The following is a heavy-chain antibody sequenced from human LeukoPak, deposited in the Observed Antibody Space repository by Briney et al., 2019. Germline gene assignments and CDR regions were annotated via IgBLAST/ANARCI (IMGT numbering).Heavy chain of an antibody. D-gene: IGHD3-22*01. CDR1: GYSFTGYY. J-gene: IGHJ3*02. CDR3: ARDLYYDSSGSDAFDI. CDR2: INPNSGGT. V-gene: IGHV1-2*02. Sequence: ASVKVSRKASGYSFTGYYMHWVRQAPGQGLEWMGWINPNSGGTNYAQKFQGRVTMTRDTSISTAYMELSRLRSDDTAVYYRARDLYYDSSGSDAFDIWGQGTMVTVSS.